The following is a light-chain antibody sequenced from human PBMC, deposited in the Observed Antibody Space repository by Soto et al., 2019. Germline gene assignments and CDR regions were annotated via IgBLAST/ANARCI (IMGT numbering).Light chain of an antibody. CDR2: WAS. Sequence: DIVMTQSPDSLAVSLGERATINCKSSQSVLSSSNNKNYLAWYQQKPGQPPKLLIYWASTRESGVPDRFSGSGSGRDFTLTISSLQAEGVAVYYCQQYYSTPRTFGQGTKVEIK. CDR1: QSVLSSSNNKNY. V-gene: IGKV4-1*01. J-gene: IGKJ1*01. CDR3: QQYYSTPRT.